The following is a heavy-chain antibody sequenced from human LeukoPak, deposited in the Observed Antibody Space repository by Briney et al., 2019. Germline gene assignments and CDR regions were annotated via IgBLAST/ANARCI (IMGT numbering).Heavy chain of an antibody. Sequence: SETLSLTCTVSDGSISTYYWTWIRQPPGKELEWIGYIYYTGNTNYNPALKSRVTISLDTSRNQFSLKLNSVTAADTAVYYCARDRGSRGGFDYWGQGTLVTVSS. CDR1: DGSISTYY. CDR2: IYYTGNT. CDR3: ARDRGSRGGFDY. J-gene: IGHJ4*02. D-gene: IGHD5-24*01. V-gene: IGHV4-59*12.